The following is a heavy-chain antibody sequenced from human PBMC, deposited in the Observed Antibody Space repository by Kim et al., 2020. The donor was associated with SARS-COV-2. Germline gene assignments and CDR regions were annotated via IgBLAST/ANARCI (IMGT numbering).Heavy chain of an antibody. V-gene: IGHV3-23*01. Sequence: GGSLRLSCAASGFTFSSYAMSWVRQAPGKGLEWVSAISGSGGSTYYADSVKGRFTISRDNSKNTLYLQMNSLRAEDTAVYYCAKYANLIVVVPAAIWGGNWFDPWGQGTLVTVSS. CDR1: GFTFSSYA. CDR2: ISGSGGST. J-gene: IGHJ5*02. D-gene: IGHD2-2*02. CDR3: AKYANLIVVVPAAIWGGNWFDP.